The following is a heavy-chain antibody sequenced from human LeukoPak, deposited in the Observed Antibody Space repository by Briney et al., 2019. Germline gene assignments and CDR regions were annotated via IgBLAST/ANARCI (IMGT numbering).Heavy chain of an antibody. CDR2: INPNSGGT. CDR1: GYTFTGYY. Sequence: ASVKVSCKASGYTFTGYYMHWVRQALGQGLEWMGWINPNSGGTNYAQKFQGRVTMTRDTYIRKPYVELSRLRSDDTAVYYCALGDSSSWVFNYWGQGTLVTVSS. CDR3: ALGDSSSWVFNY. D-gene: IGHD6-13*01. V-gene: IGHV1-2*02. J-gene: IGHJ4*02.